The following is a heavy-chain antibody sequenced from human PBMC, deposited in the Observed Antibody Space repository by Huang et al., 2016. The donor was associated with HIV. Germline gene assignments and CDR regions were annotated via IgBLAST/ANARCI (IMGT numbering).Heavy chain of an antibody. D-gene: IGHD3-9*01. Sequence: QVQLQESGPGLVKPSQTLSLTCSVSGGSISRGNYYGSWIRQPAGKGLEWIGHIYTRGTTIYNASRKSRVTISGATSKNQFSLRLSSVTAADTAVYYCARLTGYSTFDIWGHGTVVTVSS. V-gene: IGHV4-61*09. CDR1: GGSISRGNYY. CDR2: IYTRGTT. J-gene: IGHJ3*02. CDR3: ARLTGYSTFDI.